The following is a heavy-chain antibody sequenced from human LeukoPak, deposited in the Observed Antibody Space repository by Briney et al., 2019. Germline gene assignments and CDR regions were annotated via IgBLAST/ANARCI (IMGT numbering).Heavy chain of an antibody. V-gene: IGHV1-18*01. J-gene: IGHJ4*02. CDR3: ARDYLGAGTVGATSGH. CDR2: ISAYNGNT. D-gene: IGHD1-26*01. CDR1: GYTFTSYG. Sequence: ASVKVSCKASGYTFTSYGISWVRQAPGQGLEWMGWISAYNGNTNYAQKLQGRVTMTTDTSTSTAYMELRSLRSDDTAVYYCARDYLGAGTVGATSGHWGQGTLVTVSS.